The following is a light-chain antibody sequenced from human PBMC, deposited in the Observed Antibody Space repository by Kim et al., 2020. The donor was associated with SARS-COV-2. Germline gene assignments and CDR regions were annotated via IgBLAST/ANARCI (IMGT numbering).Light chain of an antibody. CDR3: SSYATSRSYV. J-gene: IGLJ1*01. Sequence: QSALTQPTSVSGSPGQSITISCTGTSSNIGTYNYVSWYQQHPGKAPKLMYYNVNKRPAGVSNRSSASKSGNTASLTISGLQAEDEADYYCSSYATSRSYVFGTGTRVTVL. V-gene: IGLV2-14*03. CDR1: SSNIGTYNY. CDR2: NVN.